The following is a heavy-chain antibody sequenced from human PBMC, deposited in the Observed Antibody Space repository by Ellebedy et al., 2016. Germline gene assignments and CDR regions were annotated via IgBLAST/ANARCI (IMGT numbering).Heavy chain of an antibody. V-gene: IGHV3-74*01. Sequence: GESLKISXAASGFTFSTYAMSWVRQAPGKGLVWVSRINSDGSSTSYADSVKGRFTISRDNSKNTLYLQMNSLRAEDTAVYYCARRLYGMDVWGQGTTVTVSS. CDR1: GFTFSTYA. CDR2: INSDGSST. CDR3: ARRLYGMDV. D-gene: IGHD3-22*01. J-gene: IGHJ6*02.